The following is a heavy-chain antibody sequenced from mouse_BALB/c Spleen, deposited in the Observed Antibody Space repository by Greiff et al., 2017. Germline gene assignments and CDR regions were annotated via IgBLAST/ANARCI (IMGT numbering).Heavy chain of an antibody. J-gene: IGHJ2*01. CDR2: IDPETGGT. D-gene: IGHD2-1*01. Sequence: QVQLQQSGAELVRPGASVTLSCKASGYTFTDYEMHWVKQTPVHGLEWIGAIDPETGGTAYNQKFKGKATLTADKSSSTAYMELRSLTSEDSAVYYCTRSLNGNFDYWGQGTTLTVSS. CDR1: GYTFTDYE. V-gene: IGHV1-15*01. CDR3: TRSLNGNFDY.